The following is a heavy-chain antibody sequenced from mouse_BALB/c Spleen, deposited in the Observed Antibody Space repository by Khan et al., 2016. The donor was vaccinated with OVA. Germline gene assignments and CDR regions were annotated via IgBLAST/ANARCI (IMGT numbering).Heavy chain of an antibody. CDR2: ISDGGSST. J-gene: IGHJ3*01. Sequence: EVELVESGGGLVKPGGSLKLSCAASGFTFSDYYMYWVRQTPEKRLEWVATISDGGSSTSYQDSLEGRFTISRANAKHHLYLQMSSLKSEDTAMYYCARAGYGGFAYWGQGTLVTVSA. V-gene: IGHV5-4*02. D-gene: IGHD1-1*02. CDR3: ARAGYGGFAY. CDR1: GFTFSDYY.